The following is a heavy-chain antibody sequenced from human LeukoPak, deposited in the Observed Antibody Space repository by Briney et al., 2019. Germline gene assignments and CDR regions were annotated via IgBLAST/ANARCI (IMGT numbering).Heavy chain of an antibody. CDR2: IYYSGSA. CDR1: GGSFSSYY. J-gene: IGHJ4*02. D-gene: IGHD3-22*01. V-gene: IGHV4-59*06. CDR3: ARLTYYYDSSPIDY. Sequence: SETLSLTCTVSGGSFSSYYWSWIRQLPGKGLEWIGYIYYSGSAYYNPSLKSRVTMSLDTSKNQFSLKLSSVTAADTAVYYCARLTYYYDSSPIDYWGQGTLVT.